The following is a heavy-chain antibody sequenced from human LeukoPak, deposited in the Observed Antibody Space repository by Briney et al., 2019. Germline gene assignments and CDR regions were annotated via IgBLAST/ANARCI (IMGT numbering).Heavy chain of an antibody. CDR3: ARDKLTRPGDFEN. Sequence: SGTLSLTCAVSGGSISSSNWWSWVRPPPGKGLEWIGEIYHSGSTNYNPSLKSRVTISVDKSKNQFSLKLSSVTAADTAVYYCARDKLTRPGDFENWGQGTLVIVSS. D-gene: IGHD6-6*01. V-gene: IGHV4-4*02. J-gene: IGHJ4*02. CDR1: GGSISSSNW. CDR2: IYHSGST.